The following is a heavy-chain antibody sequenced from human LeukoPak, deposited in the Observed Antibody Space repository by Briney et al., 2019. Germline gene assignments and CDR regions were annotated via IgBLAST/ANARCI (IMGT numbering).Heavy chain of an antibody. V-gene: IGHV3-15*01. CDR3: TTDQYSGTMTFAH. D-gene: IGHD3-22*01. CDR1: GFTFSNAW. Sequence: GGSLRLSCADPGFTFSNAWTNWVRQAPGKGLGWVGRIIRKTDGGTTDYAAPVKGRFSLSRDDTKNTLSLQMNSLKTEDTAIYYCTTDQYSGTMTFAHWGQGTLVTIPS. J-gene: IGHJ4*02. CDR2: IIRKTDGGTT.